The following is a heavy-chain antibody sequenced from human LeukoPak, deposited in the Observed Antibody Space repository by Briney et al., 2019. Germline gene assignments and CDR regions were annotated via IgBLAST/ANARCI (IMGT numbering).Heavy chain of an antibody. Sequence: PGGSLRLSCVASGFTVSDHYIDWVRRAPGKGLEWVGRNRDKSKSYTTDYAASVRGRFTISRDDSKNSLYLQMYSLKTEDTAVYFCTRPSYYDSRGYSTNGFDIWGQGTMVTVSS. D-gene: IGHD3-22*01. J-gene: IGHJ3*02. CDR3: TRPSYYDSRGYSTNGFDI. V-gene: IGHV3-72*01. CDR2: NRDKSKSYTT. CDR1: GFTVSDHY.